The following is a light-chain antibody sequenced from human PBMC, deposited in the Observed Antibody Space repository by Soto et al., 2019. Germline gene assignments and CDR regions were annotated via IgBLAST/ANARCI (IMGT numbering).Light chain of an antibody. CDR2: GAS. Sequence: EILLTQSPCTLSLSLWEIATLSCGASQSVSSSYLAWYQQKPGQAPRLLIFGASSLATGIPDRFSGSGSGTDFTLTISSLQPDDFAAYYCQQHSYWSITFGQGTKVDI. V-gene: IGKV3-20*01. J-gene: IGKJ1*01. CDR1: QSVSSSY. CDR3: QQHSYWSIT.